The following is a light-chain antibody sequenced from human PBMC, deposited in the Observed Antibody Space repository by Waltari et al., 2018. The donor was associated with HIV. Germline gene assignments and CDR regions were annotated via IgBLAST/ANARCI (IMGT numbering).Light chain of an antibody. V-gene: IGLV3-21*04. J-gene: IGLJ2*01. CDR3: QVWDSSSVI. CDR1: NIGSKS. Sequence: SYVLTQPPSVSVAPGTTARLTCGGNNIGSKSVHWYQQEPGQAPVLVIYDYSDRPSVRPGRFCGSKSGNTATLTISRVEAGDEADYYCQVWDSSSVIFGGGTKLTVL. CDR2: DYS.